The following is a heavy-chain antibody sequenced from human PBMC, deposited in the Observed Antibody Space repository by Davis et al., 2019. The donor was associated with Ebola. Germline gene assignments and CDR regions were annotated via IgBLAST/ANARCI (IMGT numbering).Heavy chain of an antibody. Sequence: GESLKISCAASGFTFSSYSMNWVRQAPGKGLEWVSAISGSGGRTNYADSVKGRFTISRDNSKNTLYLQMNSPRAEDTAVYYCAKDQWEDDYWYFDHWGRGTLVTVSS. CDR1: GFTFSSYS. V-gene: IGHV3-23*01. CDR2: ISGSGGRT. D-gene: IGHD1-26*01. CDR3: AKDQWEDDYWYFDH. J-gene: IGHJ2*01.